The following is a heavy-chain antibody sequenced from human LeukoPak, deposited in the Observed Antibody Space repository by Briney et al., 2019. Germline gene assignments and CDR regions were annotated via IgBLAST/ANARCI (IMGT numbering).Heavy chain of an antibody. J-gene: IGHJ4*02. CDR1: GGSISSGDYY. V-gene: IGHV4-30-4*02. Sequence: PSETLSLTCTVSGGSISSGDYYWSWIRQPPGKGLEWIGYIYYSGSTYYNPSLKSRVTISVDTSRNQFSLKVTSVTAADTAVYYCARLQGQWLLHDYWGQGTLVTVSS. CDR2: IYYSGST. CDR3: ARLQGQWLLHDY. D-gene: IGHD6-19*01.